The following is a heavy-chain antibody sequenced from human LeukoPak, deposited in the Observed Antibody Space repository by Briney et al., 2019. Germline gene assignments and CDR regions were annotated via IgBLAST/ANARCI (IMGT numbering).Heavy chain of an antibody. V-gene: IGHV4-59*01. CDR2: IYYSGST. D-gene: IGHD2-15*01. Sequence: PSETLSLTCTVSGGSISSYYWSWIRQPPGKGLEWIGYIYYSGSTNYNPSLKSRVTISVDTSKNQFSLKLSSVTAADTAVYYCARLAENCSGGSCYFEYFQHWGQGTLVTVSS. CDR3: ARLAENCSGGSCYFEYFQH. CDR1: GGSISSYY. J-gene: IGHJ1*01.